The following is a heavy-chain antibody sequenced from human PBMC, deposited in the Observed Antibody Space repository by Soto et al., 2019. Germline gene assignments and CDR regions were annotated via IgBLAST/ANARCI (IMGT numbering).Heavy chain of an antibody. CDR3: ARGGIHFADSSGHAFDS. Sequence: QVELVQSGAEVKKPGSSVKVSCKASGDTFDIYGFNWVRQAPGEGLEWMGVSIPIFETADYAQKFQGRVSITADKSTSTAYMELGSLTSEDTAVYYCARGGIHFADSSGHAFDSWGQGTLISVTS. D-gene: IGHD3-22*01. CDR2: SIPIFETA. CDR1: GDTFDIYG. V-gene: IGHV1-69*06. J-gene: IGHJ4*02.